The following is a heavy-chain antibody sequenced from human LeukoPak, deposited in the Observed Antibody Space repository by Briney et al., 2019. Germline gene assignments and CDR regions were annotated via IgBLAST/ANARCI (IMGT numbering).Heavy chain of an antibody. V-gene: IGHV5-51*01. Sequence: GESPKISCKGSGYNFTNYWIDWVRQMPGKGLEWMGIIYPGDSDTRYSPSFQGQVTFSADESISTAYLQWSSLKASDTAIYYCARRSSIAPSLFDYWGQGTLVTVSS. CDR2: IYPGDSDT. CDR1: GYNFTNYW. J-gene: IGHJ4*02. CDR3: ARRSSIAPSLFDY. D-gene: IGHD6-6*01.